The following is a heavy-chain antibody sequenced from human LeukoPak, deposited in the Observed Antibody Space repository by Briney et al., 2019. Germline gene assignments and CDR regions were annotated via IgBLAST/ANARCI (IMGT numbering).Heavy chain of an antibody. J-gene: IGHJ4*02. CDR2: INPSGGST. CDR1: GYTFTSYY. CDR3: ATDRPIAAAGPTFDY. Sequence: ASVKVSCKASGYTFTSYYMHWVRQAPGQGLEWMGIINPSGGSTSSAQKFQGRVTMTRDTSTSTVYMELSSLRSEDTAVYYCATDRPIAAAGPTFDYWGQGTLVTVSS. D-gene: IGHD6-13*01. V-gene: IGHV1-46*01.